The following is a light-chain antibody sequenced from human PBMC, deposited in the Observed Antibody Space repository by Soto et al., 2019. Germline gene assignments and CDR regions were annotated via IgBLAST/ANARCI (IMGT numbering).Light chain of an antibody. CDR3: CSYTGSYTGV. V-gene: IGLV2-11*01. J-gene: IGLJ3*02. CDR2: DVS. CDR1: SSDVGGYNY. Sequence: QSALTQPRSVSGSPGQSVTISCTGTSSDVGGYNYVSWYQQHPGKAPKVMIYDVSKRPSGVPDRFSGSKSGYTASLTISGLQAEDEADYYCCSYTGSYTGVFGGGTQLTVL.